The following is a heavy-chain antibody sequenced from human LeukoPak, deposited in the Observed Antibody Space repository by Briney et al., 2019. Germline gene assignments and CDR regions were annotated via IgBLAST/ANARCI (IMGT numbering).Heavy chain of an antibody. J-gene: IGHJ4*02. Sequence: ASVKVSCKASGYTFTSYYMYWVRQAPGQGLEWMGIINPSGGSTSYAQKFQGRVTMTRDTSTSTVYMELSSLRSEDTAVYYCARVIKSAYYYGSGSDGYDYWGQGTLVTVSS. CDR2: INPSGGST. CDR3: ARVIKSAYYYGSGSDGYDY. D-gene: IGHD3-10*01. V-gene: IGHV1-46*01. CDR1: GYTFTSYY.